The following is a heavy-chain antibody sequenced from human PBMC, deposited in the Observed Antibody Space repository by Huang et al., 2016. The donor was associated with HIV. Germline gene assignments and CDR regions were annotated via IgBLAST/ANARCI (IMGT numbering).Heavy chain of an antibody. CDR3: ARAKDTWDAYDI. J-gene: IGHJ3*02. CDR2: ISNDGSNN. D-gene: IGHD5-18*01. Sequence: QVQLVESGGGVVQPGRSLRLSCAASGFPFNNHAMHWVRQAPGKGLDWGAGISNDGSNNYYADSVKGRFTISRDSSKSTLFLHMTSLRTEDTAVYYCARAKDTWDAYDIWGQGTMVSVSS. CDR1: GFPFNNHA. V-gene: IGHV3-30-3*01.